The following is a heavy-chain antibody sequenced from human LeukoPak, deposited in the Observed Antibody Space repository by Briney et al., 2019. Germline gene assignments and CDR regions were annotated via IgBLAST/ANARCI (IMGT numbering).Heavy chain of an antibody. CDR3: AKCDILTGYYNSARKSTAMDPFDY. CDR1: GFTFSSDA. Sequence: QPGGSLRLSCAASGFTFSSDAMSWVRQAPAKGLEWVSASSGSGSSTYYADSVNGRFTISRDNSKNTLYPQMNSLRAEDTAVYYCAKCDILTGYYNSARKSTAMDPFDYWGQGTLVTVSS. CDR2: SSGSGSST. D-gene: IGHD3-9*01. J-gene: IGHJ4*02. V-gene: IGHV3-23*01.